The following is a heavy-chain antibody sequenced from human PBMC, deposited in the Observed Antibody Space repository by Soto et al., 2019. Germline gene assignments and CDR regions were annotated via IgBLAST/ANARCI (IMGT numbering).Heavy chain of an antibody. V-gene: IGHV1-3*01. CDR3: ARGPSDGYSYGYNWFDP. Sequence: EASVKVSCKASGYTFTSYAMHWVRQAPGQRLEWMGWINAGNGNTKYSQKFQGRVTITRDTSASTAYMELSSLRSEDTAVYYCARGPSDGYSYGYNWFDPWGQGTLVTVSS. J-gene: IGHJ5*02. D-gene: IGHD5-18*01. CDR2: INAGNGNT. CDR1: GYTFTSYA.